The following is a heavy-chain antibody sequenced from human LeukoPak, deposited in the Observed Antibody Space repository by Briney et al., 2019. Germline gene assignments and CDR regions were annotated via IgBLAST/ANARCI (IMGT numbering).Heavy chain of an antibody. CDR1: GFTFSSYA. CDR2: ISGSGGST. CDR3: AKDKGGAVTLRAFDI. Sequence: GGSLRLSCAASGFTFSSYAMSWVRQAPGKGLEWASAISGSGGSTYYADSVKGRFTISRDNSKNTLYLQMNSLRAEDTAVYYCAKDKGGAVTLRAFDIWGQGTMVTVSS. V-gene: IGHV3-23*01. J-gene: IGHJ3*02. D-gene: IGHD4-17*01.